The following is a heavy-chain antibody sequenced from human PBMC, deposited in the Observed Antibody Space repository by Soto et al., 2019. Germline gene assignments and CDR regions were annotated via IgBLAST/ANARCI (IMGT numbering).Heavy chain of an antibody. V-gene: IGHV1-3*01. CDR2: INAGNGNT. CDR3: ARDSCSSTSCSGAEYFQH. Sequence: ASVKVSCKASGYTFTSYAMHWVRQAPGQRLEWMGWINAGNGNTKYSQKFQGRVTITRDTSASTAYMELSSLRSEDTAVYYCARDSCSSTSCSGAEYFQHWGQGTLVTVSS. CDR1: GYTFTSYA. D-gene: IGHD2-2*01. J-gene: IGHJ1*01.